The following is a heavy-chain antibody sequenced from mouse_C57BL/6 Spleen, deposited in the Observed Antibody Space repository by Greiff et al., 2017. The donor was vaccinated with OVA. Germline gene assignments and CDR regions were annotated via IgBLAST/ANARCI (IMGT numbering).Heavy chain of an antibody. J-gene: IGHJ3*01. CDR3: ARGGGDNYEGWFAY. CDR1: GFTFSDYY. D-gene: IGHD1-3*01. V-gene: IGHV5-16*01. CDR2: INYDGSST. Sequence: EVQLVESEGGLVQPGSSMKLSCTASGFTFSDYYMAWVRQVPEKGLEWVANINYDGSSTYYLDSLKSRFIISRDNAKNILYLQMSSLKSEDTATYYCARGGGDNYEGWFAYWGQGTLVTVSA.